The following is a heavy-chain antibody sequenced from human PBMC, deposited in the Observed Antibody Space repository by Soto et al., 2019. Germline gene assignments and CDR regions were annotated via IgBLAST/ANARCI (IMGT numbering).Heavy chain of an antibody. V-gene: IGHV4-4*07. CDR1: GGSISSYY. CDR2: IYTSGST. CDR3: AREHTMVRGVYYYYGMDV. Sequence: SETLSLTCTVSGGSISSYYWSWIRQPAGKGLEWIGRIYTSGSTNYNPSLKSRVTMSVDTSKNQFSLKLGSVTAADTAVYYCAREHTMVRGVYYYYGMDVWGQGTTVTVSS. D-gene: IGHD3-10*01. J-gene: IGHJ6*02.